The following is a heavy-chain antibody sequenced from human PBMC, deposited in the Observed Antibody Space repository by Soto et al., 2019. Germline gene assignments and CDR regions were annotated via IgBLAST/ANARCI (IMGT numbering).Heavy chain of an antibody. CDR2: IWYDGSNK. Sequence: QVQVVESGGGVVQPGRSLRLSCTASGFTFSGHAMHWVRQAPGKGLEWVAQIWYDGSNKYYADSVKGRFTISRDNSKNTLYVQMDSLRVEDTAVYYCARDGQSLAPYALDVWGQGTPVTVSS. J-gene: IGHJ6*02. D-gene: IGHD6-19*01. CDR3: ARDGQSLAPYALDV. V-gene: IGHV3-33*01. CDR1: GFTFSGHA.